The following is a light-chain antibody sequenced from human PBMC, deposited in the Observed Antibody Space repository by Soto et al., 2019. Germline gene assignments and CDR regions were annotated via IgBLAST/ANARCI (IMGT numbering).Light chain of an antibody. J-gene: IGLJ2*01. CDR1: SSDVGNYEL. CDR2: EVT. CDR3: CSFAGGSTYVV. Sequence: QSALTQPASVSGSPGQSITISCIGTSSDVGNYELVSWYQQLPGEAPKLIIYEVTKRPSGVPNRFSGSKSGNTASLTISGLLAEDEADYHCCSFAGGSTYVVFGGGTKLTVL. V-gene: IGLV2-23*02.